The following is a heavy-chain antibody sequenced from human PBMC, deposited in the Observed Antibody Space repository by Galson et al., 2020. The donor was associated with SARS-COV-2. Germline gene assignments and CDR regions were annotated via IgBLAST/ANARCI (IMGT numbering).Heavy chain of an antibody. CDR3: ARSRDLWSGYYHYFQH. CDR2: INPNSGGT. V-gene: IGHV1-2*02. Sequence: ASVKVSCKASGYTFTGYYMHWVRQAPGQGLEWMGWINPNSGGTNYAQKFQGRVTMTRDTSISTAYMELSRLRSDDTAVYYCARSRDLWSGYYHYFQHWGQGTLVTVSS. CDR1: GYTFTGYY. D-gene: IGHD3-3*01. J-gene: IGHJ1*01.